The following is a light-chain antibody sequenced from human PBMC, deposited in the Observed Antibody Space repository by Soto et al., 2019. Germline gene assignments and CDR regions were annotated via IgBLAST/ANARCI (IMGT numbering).Light chain of an antibody. CDR3: QQSFSTPRYT. CDR1: QSISDY. Sequence: DIQMTQSPPSLSASVGDRVTISCRASQSISDYFNWYQQKTGKAPKLLIYSASSLQSGVPSRFSGSGSGTEFTLTINSRQPDDFAPDYCQQSFSTPRYTFGPGTKVDI. CDR2: SAS. V-gene: IGKV1-39*01. J-gene: IGKJ3*01.